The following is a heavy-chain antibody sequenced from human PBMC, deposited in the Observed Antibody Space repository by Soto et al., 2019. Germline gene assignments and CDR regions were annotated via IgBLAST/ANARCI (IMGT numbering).Heavy chain of an antibody. CDR3: AKERSSGWSFDY. V-gene: IGHV3-23*01. CDR1: GFTFSTYA. D-gene: IGHD6-19*01. J-gene: IGHJ4*02. CDR2: ISGSGDST. Sequence: EVQLLESGGGLVQPGGSLRLSCAASGFTFSTYAMNWVRQAPGKGLEWVSGISGSGDSTYYADSVKGRFTVSRDNSKNTLYLPMNSLRAEDTAVFSCAKERSSGWSFDYWGQGTLATVSS.